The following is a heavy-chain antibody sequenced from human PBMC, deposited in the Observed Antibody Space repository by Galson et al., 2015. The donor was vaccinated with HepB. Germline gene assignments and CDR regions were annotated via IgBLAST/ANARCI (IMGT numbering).Heavy chain of an antibody. CDR3: TRVHRVEEPFTYYDFWSGYGSFDY. D-gene: IGHD3-3*01. V-gene: IGHV3-49*03. CDR1: GFTFGDYA. J-gene: IGHJ4*02. CDR2: IRSKAYGGTT. Sequence: SLRLSCAASGFTFGDYAMSWFRQAPGKGLEWVGFIRSKAYGGTTEYAASVKGRFTISRDDSKSIAYLQMNSLKTEDTAVYYCTRVHRVEEPFTYYDFWSGYGSFDYWGQGTLVTVSS.